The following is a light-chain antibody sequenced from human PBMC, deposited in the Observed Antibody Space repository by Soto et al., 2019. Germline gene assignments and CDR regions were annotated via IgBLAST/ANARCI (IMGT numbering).Light chain of an antibody. CDR1: SSDIGGYNY. Sequence: QSVLTQPASVSGSPGQSITISCTGTSSDIGGYNYVSWYQQHPGKAPKLMIYEVSNRPSGVSNRFSGSKSGNTASLTISGLQAEDEADYYCSSYTSSSTVLFGGGT. CDR2: EVS. V-gene: IGLV2-14*01. CDR3: SSYTSSSTVL. J-gene: IGLJ2*01.